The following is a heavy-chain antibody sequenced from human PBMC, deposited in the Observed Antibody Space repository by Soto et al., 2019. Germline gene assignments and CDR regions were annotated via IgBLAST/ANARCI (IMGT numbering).Heavy chain of an antibody. CDR1: GFTFSGYD. CDR2: IDSAGDT. V-gene: IGHV3-13*01. D-gene: IGHD4-17*01. CDR3: ARGPYYGDYYYFMDV. Sequence: GGSLSLSCAASGFTFSGYDMHWVRQRTGKGLEWVSGIDSAGDTYYPGSVKGRFTISRENVKNSLYLQMNSLTAGDTALYYCARGPYYGDYYYFMDVWGKGTTVTVSS. J-gene: IGHJ6*03.